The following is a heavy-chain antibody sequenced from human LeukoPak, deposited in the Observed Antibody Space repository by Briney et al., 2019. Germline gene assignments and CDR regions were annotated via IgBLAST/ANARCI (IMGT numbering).Heavy chain of an antibody. V-gene: IGHV4-59*01. CDR1: GGSITNYY. D-gene: IGHD4-17*01. CDR2: IYYSGST. CDR3: ARGTVTRGYYYNYYMDV. J-gene: IGHJ6*03. Sequence: SETLSLTCTVSGGSITNYYWSWIRQPPGKGLEWIGYIYYSGSTDYNPSLMSRVTISLDTSKNQSSLKVSSVTAADTAVYYCARGTVTRGYYYNYYMDVWGKGTTVTVSS.